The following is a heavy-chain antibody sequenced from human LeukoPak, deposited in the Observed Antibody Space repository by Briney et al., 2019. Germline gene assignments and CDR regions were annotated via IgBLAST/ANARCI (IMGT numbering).Heavy chain of an antibody. CDR3: ARLAVAGNYFDY. Sequence: KSSETLSLTCTVSGGSISSSSYYWGWIRQPPGKGLEWIGSIYYSGSTYYNPSLKSRVTISVDTPKNQFSLKLSSVTAADTAVYYCARLAVAGNYFDYWGQGTLVTVSS. J-gene: IGHJ4*02. D-gene: IGHD6-19*01. CDR2: IYYSGST. CDR1: GGSISSSSYY. V-gene: IGHV4-39*01.